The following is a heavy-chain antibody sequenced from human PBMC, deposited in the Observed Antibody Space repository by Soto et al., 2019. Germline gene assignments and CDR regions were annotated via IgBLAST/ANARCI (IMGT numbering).Heavy chain of an antibody. CDR2: IYYSGST. J-gene: IGHJ6*02. CDR3: AVGVVTASYYYGMDV. CDR1: GGSIRSGDYY. Sequence: LCGGSIRSGDYYWSWIRQPPGKGLEWIGYIYYSGSTYYNPSLKSRVTISVDTSKNQFSLKLSSVTAADTAVYYCAVGVVTASYYYGMDVWGQGTTVTVSS. V-gene: IGHV4-30-4*01. D-gene: IGHD3-3*01.